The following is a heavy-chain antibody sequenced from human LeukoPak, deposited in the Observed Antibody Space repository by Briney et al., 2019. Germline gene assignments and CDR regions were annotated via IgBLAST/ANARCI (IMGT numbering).Heavy chain of an antibody. Sequence: GSVKVSCKASGYTFTGYYMHWVRQAPGQGLEWMGWISAYNGNTNYAQKLQGRVTMTTDTSTSTAYMELRSLRSDDTAVYYCARERITIFGVVIIHHYFDYWGQGTLVTVSS. CDR1: GYTFTGYY. CDR3: ARERITIFGVVIIHHYFDY. CDR2: ISAYNGNT. D-gene: IGHD3-3*01. J-gene: IGHJ4*02. V-gene: IGHV1-18*04.